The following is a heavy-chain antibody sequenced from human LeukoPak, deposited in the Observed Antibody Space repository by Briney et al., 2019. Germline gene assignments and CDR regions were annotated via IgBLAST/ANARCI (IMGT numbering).Heavy chain of an antibody. CDR1: GFTFDDYG. J-gene: IGHJ6*03. CDR2: IKQDGSEK. D-gene: IGHD3-3*01. CDR3: ARGDYDFWSGYKIYYYYYYMDV. V-gene: IGHV3-7*01. Sequence: PGGSLRLSCAASGFTFDDYGMSWVRQAPGKGLEWVANIKQDGSEKYYVDSVKGRFTISRDNAKNSLYLQMNSLRAEDTAVYYCARGDYDFWSGYKIYYYYYYMDVWGKGTTVTVSS.